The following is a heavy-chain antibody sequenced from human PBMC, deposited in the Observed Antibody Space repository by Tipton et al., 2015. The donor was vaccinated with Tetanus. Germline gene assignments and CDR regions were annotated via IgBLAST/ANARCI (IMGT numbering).Heavy chain of an antibody. D-gene: IGHD5-12*01. Sequence: TLSLTCAVYGGSFSGYYWSWIRQPPGKGLEWIGEINHSGSTNYNPSLKSRVTISVDTSKNQFSLKLSSVTAADTAVYYCARGSDSGYDWLSTEDAFDIWGQGTMVTVSS. CDR2: INHSGST. CDR1: GGSFSGYY. J-gene: IGHJ3*02. CDR3: ARGSDSGYDWLSTEDAFDI. V-gene: IGHV4-34*01.